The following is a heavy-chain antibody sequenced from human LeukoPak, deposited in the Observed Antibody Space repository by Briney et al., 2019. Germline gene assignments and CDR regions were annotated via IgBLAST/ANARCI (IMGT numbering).Heavy chain of an antibody. CDR2: ISWNSGSI. J-gene: IGHJ6*02. D-gene: IGHD2/OR15-2a*01. CDR1: GFTFDDYA. Sequence: GRSLRLSCAASGFTFDDYATHWVRQAPGKGLEWVSGISWNSGSIGYADSMKGRFTISRDNAKNSLYLQMNSLRAEDTAVYYCAREEDSTTIRSSYGMDVWGQGTTVTVSS. CDR3: AREEDSTTIRSSYGMDV. V-gene: IGHV3-9*01.